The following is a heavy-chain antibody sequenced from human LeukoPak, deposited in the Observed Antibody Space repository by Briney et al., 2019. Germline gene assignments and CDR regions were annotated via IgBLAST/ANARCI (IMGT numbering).Heavy chain of an antibody. Sequence: GGSLRLSCAASGFTFSSYAMSWVRQAPGKGLEWVSAISGSDGSTYYADSVKGRFTISRDNSKNTLYLQMNSLRAEDTAVYYCAKFDSSGYYRTFDHWGQGTLVTVSS. D-gene: IGHD3-22*01. CDR1: GFTFSSYA. J-gene: IGHJ4*02. V-gene: IGHV3-23*01. CDR2: ISGSDGST. CDR3: AKFDSSGYYRTFDH.